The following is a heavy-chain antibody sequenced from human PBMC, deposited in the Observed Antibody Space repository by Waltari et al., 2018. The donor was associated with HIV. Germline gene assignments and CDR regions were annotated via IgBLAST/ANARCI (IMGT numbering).Heavy chain of an antibody. D-gene: IGHD3-3*01. CDR2: ISYDGSDK. CDR3: AKDVRYWDGLFYVGHDAFDV. J-gene: IGHJ3*01. V-gene: IGHV3-30-3*02. CDR1: GCTFNPYA. Sequence: VQLVESGGGVVPPGRSLTLSCEASGCTFNPYAMHWVRQSPGKGLEWVADISYDGSDKHYADSVRGRFTVSRDNAKNTVFLQMSSLRTEDTAAYYCAKDVRYWDGLFYVGHDAFDVWGQGTMVTVSS.